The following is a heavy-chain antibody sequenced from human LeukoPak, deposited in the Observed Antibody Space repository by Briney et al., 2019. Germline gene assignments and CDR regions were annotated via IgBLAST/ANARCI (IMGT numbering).Heavy chain of an antibody. CDR2: ISGRGGNT. J-gene: IGHJ5*01. Sequence: GGSLRLSCAASGLTSNNYALTWIRQAPGKGLEWVSSISGRGGNTYYADSVKGRFTISRDDSKNTLFLQMNSLRAEDTAVYYCATGYSDSLRSPLDSWGQGTLVTVSS. D-gene: IGHD3-22*01. CDR1: GLTSNNYA. V-gene: IGHV3-23*01. CDR3: ATGYSDSLRSPLDS.